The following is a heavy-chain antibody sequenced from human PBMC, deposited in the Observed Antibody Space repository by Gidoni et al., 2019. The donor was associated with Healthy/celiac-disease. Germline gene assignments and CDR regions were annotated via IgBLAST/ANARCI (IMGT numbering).Heavy chain of an antibody. V-gene: IGHV4-4*02. CDR3: ATLIAVAGKIDY. CDR1: GISISSSNW. D-gene: IGHD6-19*01. CDR2: IYHSGST. Sequence: GKTSPPWAVIGISISSSNWWSWVRQPPGKGLEWIGEIYHSGSTNYNPSLKSRVTISVDKSKNQFSLKLSSVTAADTAVYYCATLIAVAGKIDYWGQGTLVTVSS. J-gene: IGHJ4*02.